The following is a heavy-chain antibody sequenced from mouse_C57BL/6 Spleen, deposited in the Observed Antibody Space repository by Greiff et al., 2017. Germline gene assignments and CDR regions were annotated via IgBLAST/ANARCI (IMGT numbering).Heavy chain of an antibody. Sequence: EVQVVESGGGLVQPGGSLSLSCAASGFTFTDYYMSWVRQPPGKALEWLGFIRNKANGYTTEYSASVKGRFTISRDNSQSILYLQMNALRADDSSTYYCARLTGTGFDYWGQGTTLTVSS. CDR2: IRNKANGYTT. CDR3: ARLTGTGFDY. J-gene: IGHJ2*01. CDR1: GFTFTDYY. V-gene: IGHV7-3*01. D-gene: IGHD4-1*01.